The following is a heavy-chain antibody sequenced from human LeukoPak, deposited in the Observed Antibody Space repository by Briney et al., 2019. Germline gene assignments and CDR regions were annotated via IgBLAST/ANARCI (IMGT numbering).Heavy chain of an antibody. CDR1: GFTFDDYA. CDR2: ISWDGGST. CDR3: ARGSYYYDSSGYSGVGFGY. Sequence: GGSPRLSCAASGFTFDDYAMHWVRQAPGKGLEWVSLISWDGGSTYYADSVKGRFTISRDNSKNSLYLQMNSLRAEDTALYYCARGSYYYDSSGYSGVGFGYWGQGTLVTVSS. D-gene: IGHD3-22*01. V-gene: IGHV3-43D*03. J-gene: IGHJ4*02.